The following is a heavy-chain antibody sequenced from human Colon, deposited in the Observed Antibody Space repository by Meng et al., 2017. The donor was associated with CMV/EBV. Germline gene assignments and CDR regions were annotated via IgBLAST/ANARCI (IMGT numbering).Heavy chain of an antibody. V-gene: IGHV3-23*01. D-gene: IGHD3-3*01. CDR3: ARGSEYFDFWSSSD. Sequence: GESLKISCAASGFTFSSYAMSWVRQAPGKGLEWVSAISGGGTTTFYADSVKGRYTISRDNSKNTLYLQMDSLRGEDTAIYYCARGSEYFDFWSSSDWGQGTLVTVSS. CDR2: ISGGGTTT. CDR1: GFTFSSYA. J-gene: IGHJ4*02.